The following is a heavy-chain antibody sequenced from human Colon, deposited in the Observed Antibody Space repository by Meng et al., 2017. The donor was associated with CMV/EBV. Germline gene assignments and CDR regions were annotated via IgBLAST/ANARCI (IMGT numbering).Heavy chain of an antibody. CDR3: ARDIGLRGYYNYYYYGMDV. CDR1: GYTFTSYY. D-gene: IGHD3-3*01. V-gene: IGHV1-46*01. Sequence: ASVKVSCKASGYTFTSYYMHWVRQAPGQGLEWMGIINPSGGSTSYAQKFQGRVTMTRDTSTSTVYMELSSLRSEDTAVYYCARDIGLRGYYNYYYYGMDVWGQRTTVTVSS. CDR2: INPSGGST. J-gene: IGHJ6*02.